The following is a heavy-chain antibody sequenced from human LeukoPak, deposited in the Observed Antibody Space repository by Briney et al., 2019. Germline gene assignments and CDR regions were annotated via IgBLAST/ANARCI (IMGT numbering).Heavy chain of an antibody. J-gene: IGHJ3*02. D-gene: IGHD3-10*01. CDR2: IYYSGST. Sequence: SETLSLTCTVSGGSISSSGYYWGWIRQPPGKGLEWIGSIYYSGSTYYNPSLKSRVTISVDTSKNQFSLKLSSVTAADTAVYYCARVLGYYGSGRKGLRGAFDIWGQGTMVTVSS. CDR3: ARVLGYYGSGRKGLRGAFDI. CDR1: GGSISSSGYY. V-gene: IGHV4-39*07.